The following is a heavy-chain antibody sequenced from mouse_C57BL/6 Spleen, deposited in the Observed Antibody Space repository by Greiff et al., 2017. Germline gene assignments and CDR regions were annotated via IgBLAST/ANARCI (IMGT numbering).Heavy chain of an antibody. Sequence: VQLQQPGAELVKPGASVKLSCKASGYTFTSYWMQWVKQRPGQGLEWIGEIDPSDYYTNYNQKFKGKATLTVDTSSSTAYMQLSSLTSEYSAVYDCARVITAVDMGYWGQGALVTVSA. J-gene: IGHJ3*01. CDR3: ARVITAVDMGY. CDR2: IDPSDYYT. V-gene: IGHV1-50*01. D-gene: IGHD1-1*01. CDR1: GYTFTSYW.